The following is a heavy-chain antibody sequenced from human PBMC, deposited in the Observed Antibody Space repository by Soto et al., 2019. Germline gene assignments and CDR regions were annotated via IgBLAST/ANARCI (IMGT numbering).Heavy chain of an antibody. CDR2: MNPNNGNT. V-gene: IGHV1-8*01. CDR3: AKGPRNWGVDY. Sequence: LQATGRGLEWMGWMNPNNGNTGYAQNFQGRVTMTRSTSISTAYMELSTLRSEDTAVYYCAKGPRNWGVDYWGQGTLVTVSS. J-gene: IGHJ4*02. D-gene: IGHD7-27*01.